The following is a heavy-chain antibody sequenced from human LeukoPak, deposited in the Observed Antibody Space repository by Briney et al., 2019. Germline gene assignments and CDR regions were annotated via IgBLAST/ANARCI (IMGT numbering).Heavy chain of an antibody. D-gene: IGHD6-19*01. Sequence: GGSLRLSCAASGFTVSSNYMSWVRQAPGKGLEWVSVIYSGGSTYYADSVKGRFTISRDNSKNTLYLQMNSLRAEDTAVYYCARDHPQDYSSGPGYYYYGMDVWGQGTTVTVSS. CDR2: IYSGGST. J-gene: IGHJ6*02. V-gene: IGHV3-66*01. CDR1: GFTVSSNY. CDR3: ARDHPQDYSSGPGYYYYGMDV.